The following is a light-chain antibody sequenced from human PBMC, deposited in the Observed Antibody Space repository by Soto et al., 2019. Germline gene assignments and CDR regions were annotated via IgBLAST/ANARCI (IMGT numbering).Light chain of an antibody. CDR1: QSISNW. CDR2: DAS. V-gene: IGKV1-5*01. Sequence: DIQMTQSPSTLSASVGDRVTITCRASQSISNWLAWYQQKPGKAPKLLIWDASRLESGVPSRFSGSGSGTELALTITILQPDDFATYYCQQYNGYSWTFGQGTKVEIK. CDR3: QQYNGYSWT. J-gene: IGKJ1*01.